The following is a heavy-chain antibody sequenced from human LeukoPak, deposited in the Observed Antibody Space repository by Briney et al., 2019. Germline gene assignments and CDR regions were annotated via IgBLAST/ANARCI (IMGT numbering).Heavy chain of an antibody. D-gene: IGHD3-22*01. CDR2: INSDGTTT. V-gene: IGHV3-74*01. J-gene: IGHJ4*01. Sequence: GGSLRLSCAGSGFTFSDFWMTWVRQAPGKGLVWVSRINSDGTTTNYADSVKGRFTISRDNAKNTLYLQMNSLRAEDTAVYYCARKDYDSSGYFDLDYWGHGTLVTVSS. CDR3: ARKDYDSSGYFDLDY. CDR1: GFTFSDFW.